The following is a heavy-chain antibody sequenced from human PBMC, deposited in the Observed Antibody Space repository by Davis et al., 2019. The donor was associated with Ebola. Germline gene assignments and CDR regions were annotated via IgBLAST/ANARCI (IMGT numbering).Heavy chain of an antibody. V-gene: IGHV3-20*04. Sequence: GESLKISCAASGFAFDDYGMSWVRQAPGQGLEWVSGINWKGGYTGHADSVKGRFTISRDNAKGFLHLQMNSLRVEDTALYFFARVYGSGWYGGANDSFDVWGQGTMVTVSS. D-gene: IGHD6-19*01. CDR2: INWKGGYT. J-gene: IGHJ3*01. CDR1: GFAFDDYG. CDR3: ARVYGSGWYGGANDSFDV.